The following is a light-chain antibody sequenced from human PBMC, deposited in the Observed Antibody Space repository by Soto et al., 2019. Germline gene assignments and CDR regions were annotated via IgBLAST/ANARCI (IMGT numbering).Light chain of an antibody. Sequence: EIVLTQSPLSLPVTPGEPASISCRSSRSILGSSGYNYLNWYLQKPGQSPQLLIYLGSSRASGVPDRFSGGGSGTDFTLTISRVEAGDVGVYFCAQGLAVPFTFGGGTKVEI. CDR2: LGS. V-gene: IGKV2-28*01. J-gene: IGKJ4*01. CDR3: AQGLAVPFT. CDR1: RSILGSSGYNY.